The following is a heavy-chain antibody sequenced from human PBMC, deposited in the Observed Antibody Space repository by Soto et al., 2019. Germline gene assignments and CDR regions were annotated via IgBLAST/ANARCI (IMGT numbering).Heavy chain of an antibody. CDR2: IIPIFGTA. V-gene: IGHV1-69*06. CDR3: AREEAAARPRGYYYGMDV. J-gene: IGHJ6*02. CDR1: GGTFSSYA. Sequence: SVKVSCKASGGTFSSYAISWVRQAPGQGLEWMGGIIPIFGTANYAQKFQGRVTITADKSTSAAYMELSSLRSEDTAVYYCAREEAAARPRGYYYGMDVWGQGTTVTVSS. D-gene: IGHD6-13*01.